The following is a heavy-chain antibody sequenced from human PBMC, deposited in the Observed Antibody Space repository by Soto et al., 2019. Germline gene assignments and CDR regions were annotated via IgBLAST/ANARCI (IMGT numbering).Heavy chain of an antibody. CDR2: INPSGGTT. Sequence: ASVKVSCKASGGTFSSYTIHWVRQAPGQGLEWMGLINPSGGTTNYAQKFQGRVTMTRDTSTSTVYMELSSLRSDDTAVYYCARAGSGWYWDFDYWGQGTLVTVSS. CDR3: ARAGSGWYWDFDY. CDR1: GGTFSSYT. V-gene: IGHV1-46*01. J-gene: IGHJ4*02. D-gene: IGHD6-19*01.